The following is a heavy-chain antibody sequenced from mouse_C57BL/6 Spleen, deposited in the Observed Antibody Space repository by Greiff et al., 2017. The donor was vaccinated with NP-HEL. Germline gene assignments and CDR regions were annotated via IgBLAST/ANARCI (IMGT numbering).Heavy chain of an antibody. D-gene: IGHD2-4*01. CDR3: ARGGYYDYQGYFDY. V-gene: IGHV1-61*01. CDR1: GYTFTSYW. J-gene: IGHJ2*01. CDR2: IYPSDSET. Sequence: QVQLQQPGAELVRPGSSVKLSCKASGYTFTSYWMDWVKQRPGQGLEWIGNIYPSDSETHYNQKFKDKATLTVDKSSSTAYMQLSSLTSEDSAVYYCARGGYYDYQGYFDYWGQGTTLTVSS.